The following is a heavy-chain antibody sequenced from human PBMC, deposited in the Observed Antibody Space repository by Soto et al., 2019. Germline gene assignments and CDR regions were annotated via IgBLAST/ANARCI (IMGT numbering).Heavy chain of an antibody. CDR2: ISYDGSNK. J-gene: IGHJ4*02. CDR3: ARVWAAAAGTFDY. Sequence: GGSLRLSCAASGFTFSSYAMHWVRQAPGKGLEWVAVISYDGSNKYYADSVKGRFTISRDNSKNTLYLQMNSLRAEDTAVYYCARVWAAAAGTFDYWGQGTLVTVSS. V-gene: IGHV3-30-3*01. CDR1: GFTFSSYA. D-gene: IGHD6-13*01.